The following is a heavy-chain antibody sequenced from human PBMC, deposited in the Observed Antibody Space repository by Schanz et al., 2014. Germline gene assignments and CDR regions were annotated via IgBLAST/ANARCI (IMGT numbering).Heavy chain of an antibody. Sequence: EGKGVGSGGGLVQPGGSLRLSCAASGFTFSNYDMHWVRQAIGKGLEWVSGIGPASDPYYAGSVNGRFTLSLENGKNSLYLQMNSLRAGDTAVYYCARGRRGDCRRTSCTYYFDYWGQGTLVTVSS. J-gene: IGHJ4*02. CDR3: ARGRRGDCRRTSCTYYFDY. V-gene: IGHV3-13*05. CDR1: GFTFSNYD. D-gene: IGHD2-2*01. CDR2: IGPASDP.